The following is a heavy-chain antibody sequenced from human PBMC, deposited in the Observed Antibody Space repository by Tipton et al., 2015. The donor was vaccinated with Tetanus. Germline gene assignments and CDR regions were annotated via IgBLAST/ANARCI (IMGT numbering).Heavy chain of an antibody. V-gene: IGHV1-18*01. CDR1: GYTFTHYG. D-gene: IGHD3/OR15-3a*01. CDR2: ISPFNENV. J-gene: IGHJ5*02. CDR3: ARGRGLGPHEYFEH. Sequence: QLVQSGAEVKKPGASVKVSCKASGYTFTHYGVNWVRQAPGQGLEWMGWISPFNENVNYAEKFKGGLTMTTDRSTATVYMDLRSLRSDDTAIYYCARGRGLGPHEYFEHWGQGTLVTVSS.